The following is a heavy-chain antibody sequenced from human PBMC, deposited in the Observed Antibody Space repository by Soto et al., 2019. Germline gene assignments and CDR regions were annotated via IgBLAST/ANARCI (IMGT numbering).Heavy chain of an antibody. V-gene: IGHV3-66*01. CDR2: VYSGANT. CDR3: ARDPYYDSSGYLASYGMDV. Sequence: GGSLRLSCAASEVTVSNIYMSWVRQAPGKGLEWVSVVYSGANTYYADSVKGRFTISRDDSKNTLYLQMNSLRAEDTAVYYCARDPYYDSSGYLASYGMDVWGQGTTVTVSS. D-gene: IGHD3-22*01. J-gene: IGHJ6*02. CDR1: EVTVSNIY.